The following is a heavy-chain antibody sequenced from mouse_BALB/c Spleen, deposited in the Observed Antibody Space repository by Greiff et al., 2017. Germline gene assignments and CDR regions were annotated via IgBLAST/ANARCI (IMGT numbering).Heavy chain of an antibody. J-gene: IGHJ4*01. CDR1: GYTFTSYW. CDR3: ANGYDGGYYAMDY. Sequence: QVHVKQSGAELAKPGASVKMSCKASGYTFTSYWMHWVKQRPGQGLEWIGYINPSTGYTEYNQKFKDKATLTADKSSSTAYMQLSSLTSEDSAVYYCANGYDGGYYAMDYWGQGTSVTVSS. D-gene: IGHD2-2*01. V-gene: IGHV1-7*01. CDR2: INPSTGYT.